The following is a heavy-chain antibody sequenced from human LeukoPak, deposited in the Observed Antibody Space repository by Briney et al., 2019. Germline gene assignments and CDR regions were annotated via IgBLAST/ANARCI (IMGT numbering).Heavy chain of an antibody. CDR1: GFTFSSYG. CDR2: ISGSGGST. CDR3: ARRRDERGYKDIFDI. J-gene: IGHJ3*02. V-gene: IGHV3-23*01. D-gene: IGHD5-18*01. Sequence: PGGTLRLSCAASGFTFSSYGMSWVRQAPGKGLEWVSAISGSGGSTYYADSVKGRFTISRDNSKNTLYLQMNSLRAEDTAVYYCARRRDERGYKDIFDIWGQGTMVTVSS.